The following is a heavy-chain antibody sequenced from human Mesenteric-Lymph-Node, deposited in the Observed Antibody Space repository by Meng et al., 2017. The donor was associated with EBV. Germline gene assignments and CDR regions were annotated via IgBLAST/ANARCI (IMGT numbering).Heavy chain of an antibody. D-gene: IGHD4-11*01. J-gene: IGHJ5*02. CDR1: GGSFSGYY. V-gene: IGHV4-34*01. Sequence: VPLEQGGRGLLSPSATLSLTWAVFGGSFSGYYWTWIRQSPGKGLEWIGESNQSGSTSYNPSLKSRVTISVDTSQNQFSLKLSSVTAADTAVYYCARGKTVGRSPWFDPWGQGTLVTVSS. CDR3: ARGKTVGRSPWFDP. CDR2: SNQSGST.